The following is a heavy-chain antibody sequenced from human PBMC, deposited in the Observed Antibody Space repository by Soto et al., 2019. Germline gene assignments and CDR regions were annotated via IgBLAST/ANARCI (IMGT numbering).Heavy chain of an antibody. V-gene: IGHV4-31*01. CDR3: ARVVGFYQNQNRYGDCCMDV. CDR2: IYYSGST. Sequence: QVQLHESGPGLVTPSQTLSLTCTVSGGSISSGGYYWSWIRQHPWKGLEWIGYIYYSGSTYYNPSLTRLVTISGDASRNQFSLKLSAVTAAVTAVYYCARVVGFYQNQNRYGDCCMDVRGQGTTVIVFS. CDR1: GGSISSGGYY. D-gene: IGHD2-21*02. J-gene: IGHJ6*02.